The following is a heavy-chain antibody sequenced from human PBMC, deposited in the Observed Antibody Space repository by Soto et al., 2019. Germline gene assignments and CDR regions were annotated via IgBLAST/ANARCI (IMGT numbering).Heavy chain of an antibody. J-gene: IGHJ6*02. CDR2: IYWDDDK. Sequence: QITLKESGPTLVKPTQTLTLTCTFSGFSLSTIGVGVGWIRQPPGKALEWLALIYWDDDKRYSPSLKSRLTVTKDTSKIKVVLTMTNMDPVDTATYYCVQSRCGGDCLQSYSSHSYYGLDVWGQGTTVTVAS. CDR1: GFSLSTIGVG. D-gene: IGHD2-21*02. V-gene: IGHV2-5*02. CDR3: VQSRCGGDCLQSYSSHSYYGLDV.